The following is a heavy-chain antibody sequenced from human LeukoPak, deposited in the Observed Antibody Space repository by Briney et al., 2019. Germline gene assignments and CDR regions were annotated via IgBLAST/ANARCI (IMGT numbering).Heavy chain of an antibody. CDR1: GFTFSSYW. V-gene: IGHV3-74*01. J-gene: IGHJ3*02. CDR3: AREGTYYDILTGYYMESAFGI. Sequence: GGSLRLSCAASGFTFSSYWMHWVRQAPGKGLVWVSRINSDGSSTSYADSVKGRFTISRDNAKNTLYLQMNSLRAEDTAVYYCAREGTYYDILTGYYMESAFGIWGQGTMVTVSS. D-gene: IGHD3-9*01. CDR2: INSDGSST.